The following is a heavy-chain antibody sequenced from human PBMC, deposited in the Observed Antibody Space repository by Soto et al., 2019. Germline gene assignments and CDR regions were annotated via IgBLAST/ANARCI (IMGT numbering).Heavy chain of an antibody. CDR1: GYTFRSYG. CDR2: ISGYNGNT. D-gene: IGHD4-4*01. CDR3: AKADSNYAGRLSYYYMDV. V-gene: IGHV1-18*01. J-gene: IGHJ6*03. Sequence: QVQLVQSGTEVKKPGASVKVSCKASGYTFRSYGISWVRQAPGQGLEWMGWISGYNGNTHYSQKFQDKVTMTTDTSTSTASMELRNLRSDDTAVYYCAKADSNYAGRLSYYYMDVWGTGTMVTVSS.